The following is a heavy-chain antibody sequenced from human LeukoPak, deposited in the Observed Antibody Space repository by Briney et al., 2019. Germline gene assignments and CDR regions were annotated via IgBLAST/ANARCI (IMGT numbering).Heavy chain of an antibody. Sequence: GASVKVSCKASGYTFTSYDFNWVRQATGQRPEWMGWMSPNSGDTGYAQKFQDRVTMTRHTSISTAYMELSSLRSDDTAVHYCARGPPNWGYDYWGPGTLVTVSS. V-gene: IGHV1-8*01. J-gene: IGHJ4*02. D-gene: IGHD7-27*01. CDR2: MSPNSGDT. CDR3: ARGPPNWGYDY. CDR1: GYTFTSYD.